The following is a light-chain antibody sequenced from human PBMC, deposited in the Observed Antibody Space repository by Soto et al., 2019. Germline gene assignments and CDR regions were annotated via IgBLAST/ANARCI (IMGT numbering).Light chain of an antibody. CDR1: SSDIGSFNL. J-gene: IGLJ2*01. V-gene: IGLV2-23*02. CDR3: CSYAASITVL. Sequence: QSALTQPASVSGSPGQSITISCTGTSSDIGSFNLVSWYQQYPGKAPKLLISEVTKRPSGVSNRFSSSKSANTASLTISGLLAEDEADYYCCSYAASITVLFGGGTKLTVL. CDR2: EVT.